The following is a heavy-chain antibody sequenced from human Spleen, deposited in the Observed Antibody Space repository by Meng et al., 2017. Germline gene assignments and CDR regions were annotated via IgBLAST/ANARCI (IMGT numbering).Heavy chain of an antibody. CDR2: IHHSGST. V-gene: IGHV4-34*01. Sequence: QVQLQQWGAGLVKPSETLSLTCAVYGGSFSNYYWSWIRQPPGKGLEWIGEIHHSGSTNSNPSLKSRVTISVDTSKIQFSLKLSSVTAADTAVYYCASLSTSWSGADYWGQGTLVTVSS. J-gene: IGHJ4*02. D-gene: IGHD6-13*01. CDR1: GGSFSNYY. CDR3: ASLSTSWSGADY.